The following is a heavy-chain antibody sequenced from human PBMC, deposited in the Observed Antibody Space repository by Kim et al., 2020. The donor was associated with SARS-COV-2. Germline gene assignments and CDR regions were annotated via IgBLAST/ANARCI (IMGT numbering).Heavy chain of an antibody. Sequence: NSGTPTYAQGFTGRFVFSLDTSVTTAYLQISSLTAEDTAVYYCARDHGMDVWGQGTTVIVSS. J-gene: IGHJ6*02. CDR2: NSGTP. CDR3: ARDHGMDV. V-gene: IGHV7-4-1*02.